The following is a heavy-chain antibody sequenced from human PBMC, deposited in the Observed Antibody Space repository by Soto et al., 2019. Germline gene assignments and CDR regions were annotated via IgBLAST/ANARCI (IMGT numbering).Heavy chain of an antibody. CDR1: GFTFSSYG. CDR3: AKGGVVVPAATYWWFYYGMDV. CDR2: ISYDGSNK. V-gene: IGHV3-30*18. D-gene: IGHD2-2*01. Sequence: QVQLVESGGGVVQPGRSLRLSCAASGFTFSSYGMHWVRQAPGKGLEWVAVISYDGSNKYYADSVKGRFTISRDNSKNTLYLQMNSLRAEDTAVYYCAKGGVVVPAATYWWFYYGMDVWGQGTTVTVSS. J-gene: IGHJ6*02.